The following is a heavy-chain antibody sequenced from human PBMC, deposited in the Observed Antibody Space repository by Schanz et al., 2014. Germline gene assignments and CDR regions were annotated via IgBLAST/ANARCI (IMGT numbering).Heavy chain of an antibody. D-gene: IGHD3-10*01. Sequence: QVQLVESGGGVVQPGGSLRLSCAASGFSFRDYGMHWVRQAPGKGLEWVAYVRYDGSNQYYADFVKGRFSISRDNSKNILYLQMNSLRAEDTALYYCRGEYFGGTTFDFWGQGTLVTVSS. J-gene: IGHJ4*02. CDR1: GFSFRDYG. V-gene: IGHV3-30*02. CDR2: VRYDGSNQ. CDR3: RGEYFGGTTFDF.